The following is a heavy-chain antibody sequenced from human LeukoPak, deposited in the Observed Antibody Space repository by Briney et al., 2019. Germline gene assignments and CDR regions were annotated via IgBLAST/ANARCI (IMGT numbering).Heavy chain of an antibody. Sequence: GGSLRLSCAASGFTFSSYAMSWVRQAPGKGLEWVSTINGGGVNTHYADSVGGRFTISRDNSKNTLFLQMNSLRDEDTAVYHCAKDLYSNYGPANYWGQGNLVTVSS. CDR1: GFTFSSYA. D-gene: IGHD4-11*01. J-gene: IGHJ4*02. V-gene: IGHV3-23*01. CDR2: INGGGVNT. CDR3: AKDLYSNYGPANY.